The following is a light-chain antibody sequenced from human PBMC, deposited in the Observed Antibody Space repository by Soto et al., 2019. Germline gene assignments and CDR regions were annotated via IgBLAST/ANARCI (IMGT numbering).Light chain of an antibody. CDR2: GAS. CDR3: QQYNDWPRT. CDR1: QSISST. V-gene: IGKV3-15*01. Sequence: ERVMTQSPATLSVSPRERATLSCRASQSISSTLAWYQQKPGQAPRLLIFGASTRASGIPARFSGSGSGTEFTLTISSLQSEDFALYYCQQYNDWPRTFGQGSKVDI. J-gene: IGKJ1*01.